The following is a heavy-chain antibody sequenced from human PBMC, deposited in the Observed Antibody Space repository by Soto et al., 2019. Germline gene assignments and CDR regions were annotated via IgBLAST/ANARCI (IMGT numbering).Heavy chain of an antibody. CDR3: ARAAYSGSYQGYFDY. J-gene: IGHJ4*02. D-gene: IGHD1-26*01. CDR2: TYYRSKWYS. Sequence: SETLSLTCAISGDSVSSNSATWNWIRQSPSRGLEWLGRTYYRSKWYSDYAVSVKSRIIINPDTSKNQLSLQLNSVTPEDTAVYYCARAAYSGSYQGYFDYWGQGTLVTVSS. CDR1: GDSVSSNSAT. V-gene: IGHV6-1*01.